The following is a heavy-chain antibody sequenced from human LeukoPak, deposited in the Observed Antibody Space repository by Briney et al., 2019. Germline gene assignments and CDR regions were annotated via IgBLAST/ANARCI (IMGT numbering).Heavy chain of an antibody. Sequence: PGRSLRLSCAASGFTFSSYGMHWVRQAPGKGLEWVAVIWYDGSNKYYADSVKGRFTISRDNSKNTLYLQMNSLRAEDTAAYYCARDGGGDGFDYWGQGTLVTVSS. CDR3: ARDGGGDGFDY. CDR1: GFTFSSYG. J-gene: IGHJ4*02. V-gene: IGHV3-33*08. D-gene: IGHD2-21*01. CDR2: IWYDGSNK.